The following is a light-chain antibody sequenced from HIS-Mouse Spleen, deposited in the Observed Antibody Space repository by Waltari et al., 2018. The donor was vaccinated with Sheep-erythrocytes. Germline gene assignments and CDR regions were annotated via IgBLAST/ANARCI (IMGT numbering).Light chain of an antibody. CDR3: QQRSNWYT. J-gene: IGKJ2*01. V-gene: IGKV3-11*01. CDR2: DAS. CDR1: QSFSSY. Sequence: EIVLTQSPATLSLSPGERATLSCRASQSFSSYLAWYQQKPGQAPSLLIYDASNRATGIPARFSGSGSGTDFTLTISSLEPEDFAVYYCQQRSNWYTFGQGTKLEIK.